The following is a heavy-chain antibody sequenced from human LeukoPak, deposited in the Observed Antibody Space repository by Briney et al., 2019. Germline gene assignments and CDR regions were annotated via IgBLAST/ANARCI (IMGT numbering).Heavy chain of an antibody. J-gene: IGHJ3*02. CDR2: IYHSGST. V-gene: IGHV4-4*02. Sequence: SETLSLTCAVSGGSISSSNWWSWVRPPPGKGLEWIGEIYHSGSTNYNPSLKSRVTISVDKSKNQFSLKLSSVTAADTAVYYCARGVGQLLRKRADAFDIWGQATMVTVSS. CDR1: GGSISSSNW. D-gene: IGHD2-2*01. CDR3: ARGVGQLLRKRADAFDI.